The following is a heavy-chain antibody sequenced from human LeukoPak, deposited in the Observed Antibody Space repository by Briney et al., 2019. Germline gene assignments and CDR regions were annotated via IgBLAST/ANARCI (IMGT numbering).Heavy chain of an antibody. CDR1: GFTFSSYG. J-gene: IGHJ4*02. Sequence: GGSLRLSCAASGFTFSSYGMSWVRQAPGKGLEWVSTISGDGADTFYADSVKGRFTISRDNSKNTLYLQMNSLRADDTAIYYCAKGAYHDDWGQGTLVTVSS. D-gene: IGHD3-3*01. V-gene: IGHV3-23*01. CDR3: AKGAYHDD. CDR2: ISGDGADT.